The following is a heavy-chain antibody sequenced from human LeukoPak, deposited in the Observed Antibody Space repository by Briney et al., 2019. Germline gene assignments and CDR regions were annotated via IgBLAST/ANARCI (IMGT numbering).Heavy chain of an antibody. Sequence: PGGSLRLSCGASGITFSSYSMNWVRQAPGKGLEWVSVIYRGGSTYYADSVKGRFIISRDISKNTLYLQMNSLRAEDTAVYYCAREWPRFDYWGQGTLVTVSS. CDR3: AREWPRFDY. J-gene: IGHJ4*02. D-gene: IGHD5-12*01. CDR2: IYRGGST. V-gene: IGHV3-53*01. CDR1: GITFSSYS.